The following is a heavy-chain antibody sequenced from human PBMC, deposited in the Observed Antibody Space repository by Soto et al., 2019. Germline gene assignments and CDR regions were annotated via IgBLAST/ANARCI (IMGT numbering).Heavy chain of an antibody. Sequence: QVQLQQWGAGLLKPSETLSLTCAVYGGSFSGYYWSWIRQPPGKGLEWIGEINHSGSTNYNPSLKSRVTISVDTSKNQFSLKLSSVTAADMAVYYCARGEAVVPLAVVTYFDYWGQGTLVTVSS. D-gene: IGHD6-19*01. V-gene: IGHV4-34*01. CDR3: ARGEAVVPLAVVTYFDY. J-gene: IGHJ4*02. CDR1: GGSFSGYY. CDR2: INHSGST.